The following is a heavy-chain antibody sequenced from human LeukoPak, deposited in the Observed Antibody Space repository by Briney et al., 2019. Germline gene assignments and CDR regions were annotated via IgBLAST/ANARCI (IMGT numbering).Heavy chain of an antibody. CDR1: GGSISSSSYY. V-gene: IGHV4-39*07. CDR2: IYYSGST. Sequence: SETLSLTCTVSGGSISSSSYYWGWIRQPPGKGLEWIGSIYYSGSTYYNPSLKSRVTISVDTSKNQFSLKLSSVTAADTAVYYCARNYGSGSSKYDYWGQGTLVTVSP. D-gene: IGHD3-10*01. CDR3: ARNYGSGSSKYDY. J-gene: IGHJ4*02.